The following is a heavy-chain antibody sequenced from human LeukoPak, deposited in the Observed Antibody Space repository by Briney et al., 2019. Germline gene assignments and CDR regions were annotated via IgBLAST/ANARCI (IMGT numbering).Heavy chain of an antibody. J-gene: IGHJ4*02. CDR2: IYYSGYT. Sequence: SETLSLTCTVSGASISTSSYYWGWIRQPPGKGLEWIVTIYYSGYTDYNPSLKSRVTISVDMSKNQFSLKLRSETAADTAVYYCARGQSASSYFDYWGQGTLVTVSS. CDR1: GASISTSSYY. V-gene: IGHV4-39*01. CDR3: ARGQSASSYFDY. D-gene: IGHD6-6*01.